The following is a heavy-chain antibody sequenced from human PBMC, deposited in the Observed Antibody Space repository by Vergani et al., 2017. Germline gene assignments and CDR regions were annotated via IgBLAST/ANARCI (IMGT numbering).Heavy chain of an antibody. V-gene: IGHV3-21*01. Sequence: VQLVESGGGLVKPGGSLRLSCAASGFTFSSYSMNWVRQAPGTGLEWVSSISSSSSYIYYADSVKGRFTISRDNAKHSLYLQMNSLRAEDTAVYYCARGVYGDYAGGGVERYYMDVWGKGTTVTVSS. CDR3: ARGVYGDYAGGGVERYYMDV. CDR1: GFTFSSYS. CDR2: ISSSSSYI. J-gene: IGHJ6*03. D-gene: IGHD4-17*01.